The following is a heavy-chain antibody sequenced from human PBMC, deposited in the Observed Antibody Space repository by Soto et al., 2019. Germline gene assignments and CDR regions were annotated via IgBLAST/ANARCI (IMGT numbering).Heavy chain of an antibody. D-gene: IGHD2-21*02. J-gene: IGHJ5*02. CDR2: IYYSGST. CDR1: GGSISRSNYY. Sequence: SETLSLTCTVSGGSISRSNYYWGWIRQPPGKGLEWIGSIYYSGSTYYNPSLKSRVTISVDTSKNQFPLKLSSVTAADTAVYYCARPLISDYNWFDPWGQGTLVTVSS. CDR3: ARPLISDYNWFDP. V-gene: IGHV4-39*01.